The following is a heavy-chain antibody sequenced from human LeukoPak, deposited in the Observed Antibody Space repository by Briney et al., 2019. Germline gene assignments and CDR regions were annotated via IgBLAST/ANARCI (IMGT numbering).Heavy chain of an antibody. Sequence: GGSLRLSCAASGFTFSSYAMSWVRQAPGKGLEWVSAISGSGGSTYYADSVKGRFTISRDNAKNTLYLQMNSLRAEDTAVYYCARDLYPHYYDSSGYYGWGQGTLVTVSS. V-gene: IGHV3-23*01. CDR1: GFTFSSYA. CDR3: ARDLYPHYYDSSGYYG. CDR2: ISGSGGST. J-gene: IGHJ4*02. D-gene: IGHD3-22*01.